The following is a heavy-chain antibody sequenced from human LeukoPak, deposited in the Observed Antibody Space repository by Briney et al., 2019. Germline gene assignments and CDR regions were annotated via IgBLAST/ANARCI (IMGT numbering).Heavy chain of an antibody. CDR1: GGSMNSYY. D-gene: IGHD1-1*01. CDR2: ISYSGST. Sequence: SETLSLTCTVSGGSMNSYYWSWIRQPPGKGLEWIGYISYSGSTNFNPSLKSRVTISVDTSKNQFSLKLSSVTAADTAVYYCAREGTAGTNLNWFDPWGQGTLVTVSS. J-gene: IGHJ5*02. V-gene: IGHV4-59*01. CDR3: AREGTAGTNLNWFDP.